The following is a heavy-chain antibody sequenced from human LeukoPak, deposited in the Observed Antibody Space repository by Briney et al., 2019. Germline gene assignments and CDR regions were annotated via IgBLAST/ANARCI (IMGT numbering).Heavy chain of an antibody. CDR1: GYTFTTYA. J-gene: IGHJ4*02. CDR3: ARAVGELFPFDY. V-gene: IGHV1-3*04. CDR2: INTGNGNT. D-gene: IGHD3-10*01. Sequence: GSVKVSCTASGYTFTTYAMNWVRQAPGQRLEWMGWINTGNGNTKCSQRFQGRVTITRDTSASTAYMELSSLRSEDTAVYYCARAVGELFPFDYWGQGTLVTVSS.